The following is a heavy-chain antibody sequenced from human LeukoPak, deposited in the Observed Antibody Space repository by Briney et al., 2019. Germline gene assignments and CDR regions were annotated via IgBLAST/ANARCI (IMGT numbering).Heavy chain of an antibody. CDR2: INPNSGGR. D-gene: IGHD6-19*01. CDR3: ARVFSSGWKSHGFDI. Sequence: EASVKVSCKASGYTFTGYYMHWVRQAPGQGLEWMGWINPNSGGRNYARKFQGRVTMTRDTSVSTAYMELGRLRSDDTAVYYCARVFSSGWKSHGFDIWGQGTMVTVSS. J-gene: IGHJ3*02. V-gene: IGHV1-2*02. CDR1: GYTFTGYY.